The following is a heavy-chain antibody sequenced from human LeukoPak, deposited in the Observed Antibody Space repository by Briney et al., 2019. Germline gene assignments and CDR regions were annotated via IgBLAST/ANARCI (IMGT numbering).Heavy chain of an antibody. V-gene: IGHV1-69*01. CDR2: IIPIFGTA. D-gene: IGHD3-22*01. Sequence: GASVKVSCKASGGTFSSYAICWVRQAPGQGLEWMGGIIPIFGTANYAQKFQGRVTITADESTSTAYMELSSLRSEDTAVYYCARSTYYYDSSGYYLPFHFDYWGQGTLVTVSS. CDR3: ARSTYYYDSSGYYLPFHFDY. CDR1: GGTFSSYA. J-gene: IGHJ4*02.